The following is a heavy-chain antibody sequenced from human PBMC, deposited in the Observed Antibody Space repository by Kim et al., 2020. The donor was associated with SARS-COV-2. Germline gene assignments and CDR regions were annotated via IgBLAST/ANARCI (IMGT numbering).Heavy chain of an antibody. CDR2: ISGSGGST. V-gene: IGHV3-23*01. CDR1: GFTFSSYA. CDR3: HAYYYGSGSYFPGP. J-gene: IGHJ4*02. Sequence: GGSLRLSCAASGFTFSSYAMSWVRQAPGKGLEWVSAISGSGGSTYYADSVKGRFTISRDNSKNTLYLQMNSLRAEDTAVYYCHAYYYGSGSYFPGPWGQGTLVTVSS. D-gene: IGHD3-10*01.